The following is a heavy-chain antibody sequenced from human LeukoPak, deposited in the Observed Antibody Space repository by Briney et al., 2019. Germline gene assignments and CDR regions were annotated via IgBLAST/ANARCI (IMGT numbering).Heavy chain of an antibody. Sequence: SSETLSLTCTVSGGSISSSSYYWGWLRQPPGKGLEWIGSIYYSGSTYYNPSLKSRVTISVDTSKNQFSLKLSSVTAADTAVYYCARHRRGIVVVINHPYYFDYWGQGTLVTVSS. J-gene: IGHJ4*02. CDR1: GGSISSSSYY. D-gene: IGHD3-22*01. V-gene: IGHV4-39*01. CDR2: IYYSGST. CDR3: ARHRRGIVVVINHPYYFDY.